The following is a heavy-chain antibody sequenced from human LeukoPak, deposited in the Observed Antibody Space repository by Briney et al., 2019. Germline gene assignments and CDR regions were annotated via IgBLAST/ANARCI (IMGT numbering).Heavy chain of an antibody. CDR3: AREADPNYPQGSDAFDI. CDR1: GVSISSTRYY. V-gene: IGHV4-39*07. J-gene: IGHJ3*02. CDR2: INHSGST. D-gene: IGHD1-7*01. Sequence: PSETLSLTCTVSGVSISSTRYYWAWIRQPPGKGLEWIGEINHSGSTNYNPSLKSRVTISVDTSKNQFSLKLSSVTAADTAVYYCAREADPNYPQGSDAFDIWGQGTMVTVSS.